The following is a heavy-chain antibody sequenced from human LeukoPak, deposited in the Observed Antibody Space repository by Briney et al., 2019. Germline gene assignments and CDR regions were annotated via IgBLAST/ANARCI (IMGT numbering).Heavy chain of an antibody. Sequence: PSETLSLTCTASGGSISSSSYYWGWIRQPPGKGLEWIGSIYYSGSTYYNPSLKSRVTISVDTSKNQFSLKLSSVTAADTAVYYCARQVRQWFASLRFDPWGQGTLVTVSS. CDR2: IYYSGST. V-gene: IGHV4-39*01. CDR1: GGSISSSSYY. CDR3: ARQVRQWFASLRFDP. J-gene: IGHJ5*02. D-gene: IGHD3-10*01.